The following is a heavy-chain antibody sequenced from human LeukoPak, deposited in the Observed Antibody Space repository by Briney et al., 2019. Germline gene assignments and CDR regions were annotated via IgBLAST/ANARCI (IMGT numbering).Heavy chain of an antibody. V-gene: IGHV3-7*01. CDR2: IKQDGSEK. J-gene: IGHJ4*02. CDR1: GFTFSSYW. CDR3: ARDGMDDYGVPFDY. Sequence: GGSLRLSCAASGFTFSSYWMSWVRQAPGKGLEWVANIKQDGSEKYYVDSVKGRFTISRDNAKNSLYLQMNSLRAEDTAVYYCARDGMDDYGVPFDYWGQGTLVTVSS. D-gene: IGHD4-17*01.